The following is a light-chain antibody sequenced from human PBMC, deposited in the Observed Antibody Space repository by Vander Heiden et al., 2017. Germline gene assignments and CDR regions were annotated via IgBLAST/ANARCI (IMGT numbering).Light chain of an antibody. CDR3: QHDNNWPPWT. V-gene: IGKV3-15*01. CDR1: QSVSSN. CDR2: GAY. J-gene: IGKJ1*01. Sequence: EIVMTQSPATLSVSPGERPTLSCRDSQSVSSNLAWYQPKPGQAPRLLLYGAYNRGSGIAEFTLTISSRQSEDFAVYYCQHDNNWPPWTFGQGTKVEIK.